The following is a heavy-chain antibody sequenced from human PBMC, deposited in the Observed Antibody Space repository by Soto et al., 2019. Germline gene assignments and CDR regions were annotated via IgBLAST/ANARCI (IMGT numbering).Heavy chain of an antibody. CDR1: GFTFSSYS. D-gene: IGHD6-13*01. Sequence: GGSLRLSCAASGFTFSSYSMNWVRQAPGKGLEWVSSISSSSSYIYYADSVKGRFTISRDNAKNSLYLQMNSLRAEDTAVYYCARATAAQRRYFDYWGQGTLVTVSS. J-gene: IGHJ4*02. CDR3: ARATAAQRRYFDY. V-gene: IGHV3-21*01. CDR2: ISSSSSYI.